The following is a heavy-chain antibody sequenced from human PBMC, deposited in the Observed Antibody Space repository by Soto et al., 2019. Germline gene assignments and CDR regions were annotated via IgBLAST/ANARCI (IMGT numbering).Heavy chain of an antibody. V-gene: IGHV1-8*01. D-gene: IGHD3-16*01. CDR3: ARMATFGSLNWFDP. J-gene: IGHJ5*02. Sequence: ASVKVSCTASGYSFTNNDVSWVRHATGQGLEWMGWMNPGSGDTGYTQKFQGRVTMTRDISTATAYMELSSLRSDDTATYYCARMATFGSLNWFDPWGQGTLVTVSS. CDR1: GYSFTNND. CDR2: MNPGSGDT.